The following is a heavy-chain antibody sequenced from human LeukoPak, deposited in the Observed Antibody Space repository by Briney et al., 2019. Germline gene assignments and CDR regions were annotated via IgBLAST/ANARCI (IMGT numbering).Heavy chain of an antibody. CDR3: ATADNGNPTGEYGMDV. Sequence: ASVKVSCKVSGYTLTELSMHWVRQAPGKGLEWMGGFDPEDGETIYAQKFQGRVTMTEDTSTDTAYMELSSLRSEDTAVYYCATADNGNPTGEYGMDVWGKGTTVTVSS. J-gene: IGHJ6*04. V-gene: IGHV1-24*01. CDR2: FDPEDGET. D-gene: IGHD1-1*01. CDR1: GYTLTELS.